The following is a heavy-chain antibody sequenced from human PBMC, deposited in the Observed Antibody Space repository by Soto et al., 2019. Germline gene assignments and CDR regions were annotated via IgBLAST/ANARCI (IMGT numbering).Heavy chain of an antibody. V-gene: IGHV3-7*05. CDR2: IKQDGSDK. J-gene: IGHJ4*02. CDR1: GFTFSVYW. CDR3: ARVKSLAGHY. Sequence: PGGSLILSCVGSGFTFSVYWMSWVRQAPGKGLEWVANIKQDGSDKYYVDSVKGRFTISRDNAKNSLYLQMNGLRAEDTAVYYCARVKSLAGHYWGQGTLVTVSS. D-gene: IGHD2-15*01.